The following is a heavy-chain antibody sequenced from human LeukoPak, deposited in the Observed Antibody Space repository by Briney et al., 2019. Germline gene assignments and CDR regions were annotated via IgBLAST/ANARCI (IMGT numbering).Heavy chain of an antibody. D-gene: IGHD3-10*01. CDR3: ARAKIWFGELLYPQFDY. J-gene: IGHJ4*02. Sequence: SETLSLTCAVYGGSFSGYYWSWIRQPPGKGLEWIGEINHRGSTNYNRSLKSRVTISVDTSKNQFSLKLSSVTAADTAVYYCARAKIWFGELLYPQFDYWGQGTLVTVSS. V-gene: IGHV4-34*01. CDR2: INHRGST. CDR1: GGSFSGYY.